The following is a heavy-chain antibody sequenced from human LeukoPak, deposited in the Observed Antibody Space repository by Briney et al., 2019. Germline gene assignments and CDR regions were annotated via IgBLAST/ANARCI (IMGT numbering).Heavy chain of an antibody. Sequence: SETLSLTCTVSGGLIRSSSYYWGWIRQPPGKGLEWIGNIYYSGSTYYSPSLKSRVTISVDTSKNHFSLKLSSMTAADTAVYFCARERRDGYGRFDYWGQGTLVTVSS. V-gene: IGHV4-39*07. CDR1: GGLIRSSSYY. CDR2: IYYSGST. CDR3: ARERRDGYGRFDY. D-gene: IGHD5-24*01. J-gene: IGHJ4*02.